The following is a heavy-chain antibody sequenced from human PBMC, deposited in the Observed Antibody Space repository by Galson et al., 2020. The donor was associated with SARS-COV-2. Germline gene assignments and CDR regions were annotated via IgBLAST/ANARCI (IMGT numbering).Heavy chain of an antibody. V-gene: IGHV1-18*01. CDR3: ARDESSGYYYYYGMDV. D-gene: IGHD3-22*01. J-gene: IGHJ6*02. CDR2: ISAYNGNT. Sequence: ASVKVSCTASGYTFTSYGISWVRQAPGQGLEWMGWISAYNGNTNYAQKLQGRVTMTTDTYTSTAYMELRSLRSDDTAVYYCARDESSGYYYYYGMDVWGQGTTVTVSS. CDR1: GYTFTSYG.